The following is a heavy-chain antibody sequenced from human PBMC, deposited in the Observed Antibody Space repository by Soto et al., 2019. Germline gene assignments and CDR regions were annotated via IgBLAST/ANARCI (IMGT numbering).Heavy chain of an antibody. J-gene: IGHJ4*02. CDR3: ARTVFSSSTYFDD. D-gene: IGHD6-6*01. CDR2: INAGNGNT. Sequence: PVKVSCKASGQAYASSSMHWVHQDKGQRLEWMGWINAGNGNTKYSQKLQGRVTITRDTSASTAYMELSSLRSEDTAVYYCARTVFSSSTYFDDWGQGTLVIVFS. V-gene: IGHV1-3*01. CDR1: GQAYASSS.